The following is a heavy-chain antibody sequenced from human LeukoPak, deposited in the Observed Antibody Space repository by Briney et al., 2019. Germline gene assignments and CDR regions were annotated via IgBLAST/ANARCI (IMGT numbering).Heavy chain of an antibody. D-gene: IGHD4-17*01. J-gene: IGHJ5*02. CDR2: FDPEEGET. Sequence: ASVKVSCKVSGYTLTELSMHWVRQAPGKGLEWMGGFDPEEGETIYAQKFQGRVTMTEDTSTDTAYMELSSLRSEDTAVYYCATDLSVGDYLWFDPWGQGTLVTVSS. CDR1: GYTLTELS. CDR3: ATDLSVGDYLWFDP. V-gene: IGHV1-24*01.